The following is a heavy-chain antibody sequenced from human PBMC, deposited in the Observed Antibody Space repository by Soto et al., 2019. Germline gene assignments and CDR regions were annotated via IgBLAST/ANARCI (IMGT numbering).Heavy chain of an antibody. V-gene: IGHV3-23*01. D-gene: IGHD3-16*01. CDR2: ISISGGST. CDR1: GFTFSSYA. Sequence: EVQLLESGEGLVQPGGSLRLSCAASGFTFSSYAMTWVRQAPGKGLEWVSSISISGGSTYYAESVKGRFTISRDNSKSTLFLQMHSLRAEDTAVYYCVEGGIGAPGDYYYGLDVWGQGTTVTVSS. J-gene: IGHJ6*02. CDR3: VEGGIGAPGDYYYGLDV.